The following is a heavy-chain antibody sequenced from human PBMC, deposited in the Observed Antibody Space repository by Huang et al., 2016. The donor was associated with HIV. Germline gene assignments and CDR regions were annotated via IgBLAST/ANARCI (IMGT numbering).Heavy chain of an antibody. D-gene: IGHD4-17*01. Sequence: QIQLVQSAAEVKKPGASVKVSCRASGYTFSTYGISWVRQAPGQWLEWIGWVSAYNGYIKFAENFKGRLTMTTDTATLTAYMELRSLRSDDTALYYCARKATVTAGIDYWGQGTLVTVSS. CDR2: VSAYNGYI. V-gene: IGHV1-18*01. CDR1: GYTFSTYG. CDR3: ARKATVTAGIDY. J-gene: IGHJ4*02.